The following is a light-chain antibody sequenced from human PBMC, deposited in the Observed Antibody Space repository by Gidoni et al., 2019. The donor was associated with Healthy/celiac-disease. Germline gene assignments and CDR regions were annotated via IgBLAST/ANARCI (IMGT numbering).Light chain of an antibody. CDR1: SSNIGSNYS. Sequence: QSVLTQPPSVSGAPGQRVTISCTGSSSNIGSNYSIHWYQQFPGTAPKLLLYGNTNRPSGVPDRFSGSKSGTSASLAITGLQAEDEADYYCQSYDSSLGGSLFGGGTRLTVL. CDR2: GNT. V-gene: IGLV1-40*01. J-gene: IGLJ2*01. CDR3: QSYDSSLGGSL.